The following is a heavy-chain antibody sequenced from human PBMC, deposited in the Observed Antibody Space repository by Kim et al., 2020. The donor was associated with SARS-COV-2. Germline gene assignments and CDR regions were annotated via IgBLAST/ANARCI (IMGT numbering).Heavy chain of an antibody. Sequence: SVKVSCKASGGTFSSYAISWVRQAPGQGLEWMGGIIPIFGTANYAQKFQGRVTITADESTSTAYMELSSLRSEDTAVYYCAKDIVVVVAANYYYYGMYVWGQGTTVTVSS. J-gene: IGHJ6*02. V-gene: IGHV1-69*13. D-gene: IGHD2-15*01. CDR1: GGTFSSYA. CDR2: IIPIFGTA. CDR3: AKDIVVVVAANYYYYGMYV.